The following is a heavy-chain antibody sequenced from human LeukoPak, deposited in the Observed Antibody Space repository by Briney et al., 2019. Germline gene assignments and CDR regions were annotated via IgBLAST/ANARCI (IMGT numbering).Heavy chain of an antibody. CDR2: IFYNGGT. V-gene: IGHV4-59*01. CDR1: GGFINNYY. Sequence: PSETLSLTCTVSGGFINNYYWSWIRQPPGKGLEWIGCIFYNGGTNYNPSLNSRVTISVDTSKKQLSLKLNSVTAADTAVYYCARDLRSSGWYWFDPWGQGTLVTVSS. D-gene: IGHD6-19*01. CDR3: ARDLRSSGWYWFDP. J-gene: IGHJ5*02.